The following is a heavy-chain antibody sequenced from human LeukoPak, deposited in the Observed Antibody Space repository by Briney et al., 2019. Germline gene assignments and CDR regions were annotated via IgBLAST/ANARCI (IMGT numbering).Heavy chain of an antibody. J-gene: IGHJ4*02. CDR2: IIPIFGTA. V-gene: IGHV1-69*06. CDR1: GGTFSSYA. Sequence: SVKVSCTASGGTFSSYAISWVRQAPGQGLEWMGGIIPIFGTANYAQKFQGRVTITADKSTSTAYMELSSLRSEDTAVYYCARAAPVAGTSLYYFDYWGQGTLVTVSS. D-gene: IGHD6-19*01. CDR3: ARAAPVAGTSLYYFDY.